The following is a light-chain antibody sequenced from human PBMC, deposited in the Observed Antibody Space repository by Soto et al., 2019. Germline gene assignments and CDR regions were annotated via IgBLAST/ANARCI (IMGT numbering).Light chain of an antibody. CDR1: QIISSY. CDR2: AAS. Sequence: DIQMTQSPSSLSASVGDRVTITCRASQIISSYLNWYQQKPGKAPKLLIYAASSLQSGVPSRFSGSGSGTDFTITISSLQPEDVATYYCQQSYRTPWTFGQGTKVEIK. V-gene: IGKV1-39*01. CDR3: QQSYRTPWT. J-gene: IGKJ1*01.